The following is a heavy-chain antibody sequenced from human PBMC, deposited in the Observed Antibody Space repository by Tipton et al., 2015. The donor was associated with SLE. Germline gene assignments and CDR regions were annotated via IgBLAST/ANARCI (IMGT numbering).Heavy chain of an antibody. CDR3: ARWLRKYYFDY. V-gene: IGHV4-61*05. Sequence: TLSLTCTVSRGSISSSSYYWGWIRQPPGKGLEWIGYIYYSGSTNYNPSLKSRVTISVDTSKNQFSLKLSSVTAADTAVYYCARWLRKYYFDYWGQGTLVTVSS. CDR1: RGSISSSSYY. J-gene: IGHJ4*02. CDR2: IYYSGST. D-gene: IGHD5-18*01.